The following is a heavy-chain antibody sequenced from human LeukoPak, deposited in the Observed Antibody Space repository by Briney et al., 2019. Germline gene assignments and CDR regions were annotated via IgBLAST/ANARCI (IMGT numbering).Heavy chain of an antibody. CDR1: GFIFSTYG. CDR2: IGYDGSNK. Sequence: GGSLRLSCVASGFIFSTYGMHWVRQAPGKGLEWVAFIGYDGSNKYYPDSVKGRFTISRDNAKNSLYLQMNSLRAEDTALYYCARDKGGYCSGGSYYRYDHFDYWGQGTLVTVSS. J-gene: IGHJ4*02. CDR3: ARDKGGYCSGGSYYRYDHFDY. D-gene: IGHD2-15*01. V-gene: IGHV3-30*02.